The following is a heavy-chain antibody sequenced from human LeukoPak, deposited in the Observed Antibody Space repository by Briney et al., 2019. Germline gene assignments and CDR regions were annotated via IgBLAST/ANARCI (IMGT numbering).Heavy chain of an antibody. CDR2: IYYSGST. CDR1: GGSISSSSYY. Sequence: SETLSLTCTVSGGSISSSSYYWGWIRQPPGKGLEWIGSIYYSGSTNYNPSLKGRVTISVDTSKNQFSLKLSSVTAADAAVYYCARVEGWAFDIWGQGTMVSVSS. CDR3: ARVEGWAFDI. V-gene: IGHV4-39*07. J-gene: IGHJ3*02.